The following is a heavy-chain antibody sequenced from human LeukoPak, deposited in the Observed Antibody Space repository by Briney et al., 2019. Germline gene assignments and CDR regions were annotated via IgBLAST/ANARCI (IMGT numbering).Heavy chain of an antibody. CDR2: ISAYNGNT. Sequence: ASVKVSCKASGYTFTSYGISWVRQAPGQGREWMGWISAYNGNTNYAQKLQGRVTMTTDTSTSTAYMELRSLRSDDTAVYYCARDDILTGYDAFDIWGQGTMVTVSS. CDR1: GYTFTSYG. CDR3: ARDDILTGYDAFDI. J-gene: IGHJ3*02. D-gene: IGHD3-9*01. V-gene: IGHV1-18*01.